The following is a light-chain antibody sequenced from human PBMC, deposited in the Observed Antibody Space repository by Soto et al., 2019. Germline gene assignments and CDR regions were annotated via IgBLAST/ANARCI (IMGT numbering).Light chain of an antibody. V-gene: IGKV3-20*01. J-gene: IGKJ2*01. CDR2: GAS. Sequence: EIALTQSPGTLSLSPGERATLSCRASQTVSSSYLAWYYHKPGQAPRLLIHGASSSATGTPDRFSGSGSGTDFALTISRLEPEDFAVYYCQQYGSSPYTFGQGTKVEIK. CDR3: QQYGSSPYT. CDR1: QTVSSSY.